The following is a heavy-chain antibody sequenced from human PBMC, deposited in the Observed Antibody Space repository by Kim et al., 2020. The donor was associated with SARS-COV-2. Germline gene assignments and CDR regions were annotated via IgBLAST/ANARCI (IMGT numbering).Heavy chain of an antibody. D-gene: IGHD2-8*02. CDR3: AWAVDSTGFYH. V-gene: IGHV4-34*01. CDR1: GGSLIGYY. Sequence: SETLSLTCSVSGGSLIGYYWAWIRQTPGKGLEWIGEVTHGGSTNTSPSLKVRVSISADMSKRQFSLTLAPVTAADTAVSFCAWAVDSTGFYHWGQGALVT. J-gene: IGHJ4*02. CDR2: VTHGGST.